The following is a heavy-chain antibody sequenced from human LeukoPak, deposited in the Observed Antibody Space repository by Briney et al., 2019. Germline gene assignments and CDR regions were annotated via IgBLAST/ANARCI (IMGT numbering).Heavy chain of an antibody. CDR1: GFTFSAYY. CDR3: ARDLCSSTSCYSDPGDY. D-gene: IGHD2-2*01. J-gene: IGHJ4*02. V-gene: IGHV3-11*06. Sequence: SPGGSLRLSCAASGFTFSAYYMSWIRQAPGKGLEWVSYISSSSSYTNYADSVKGRFTISRDNAKNSLYLQMNSLRAEDTAVCYCARDLCSSTSCYSDPGDYWGQGTLVTVSS. CDR2: ISSSSSYT.